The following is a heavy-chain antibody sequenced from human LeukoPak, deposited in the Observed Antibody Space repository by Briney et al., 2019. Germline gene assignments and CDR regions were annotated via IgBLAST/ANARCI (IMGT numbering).Heavy chain of an antibody. CDR1: GFTFGSYA. CDR2: ISYDGSNK. Sequence: GGSLRLSCAASGFTFGSYAMHWVRQAPGKGLEWVAVISYDGSNKYYADSVKGRFTISRDNSKNTLYLQMNRLRAEDTAVYYCARDFDGYSSGWYFGYWGQGTLVTVSS. CDR3: ARDFDGYSSGWYFGY. V-gene: IGHV3-30-3*01. D-gene: IGHD6-19*01. J-gene: IGHJ4*02.